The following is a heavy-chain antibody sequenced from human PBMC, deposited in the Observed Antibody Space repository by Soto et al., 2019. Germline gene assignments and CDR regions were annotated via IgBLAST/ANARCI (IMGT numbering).Heavy chain of an antibody. CDR1: GGSISSYY. CDR2: IYYSGST. Sequence: QVQLQESGPGLVKPSETLSLTCTVSGGSISSYYWSWIRQPPGKGLEWIGYIYYSGSTNYNPSLKIRVTISVDTSKNQFSLKLSSVTAADTAVYYCAAWADWDSSGSIDYWGQGTLVTVSS. D-gene: IGHD3-22*01. V-gene: IGHV4-59*01. CDR3: AAWADWDSSGSIDY. J-gene: IGHJ4*02.